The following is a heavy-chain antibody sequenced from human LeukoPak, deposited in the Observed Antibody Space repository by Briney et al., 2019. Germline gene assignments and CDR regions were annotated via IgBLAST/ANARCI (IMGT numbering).Heavy chain of an antibody. CDR1: GYTFTSYA. J-gene: IGHJ4*02. CDR2: IIPIFGTA. CDR3: ARGDGYGYGEFDY. D-gene: IGHD5-18*01. Sequence: SVKVSFKATGYTFTSYAISWVRQAPGQGLEWMGGIIPIFGTANYAQKFQGRVTITADESTSTAYMELSSLRSEDTAVYYCARGDGYGYGEFDYWGQGTLVTVFS. V-gene: IGHV1-69*13.